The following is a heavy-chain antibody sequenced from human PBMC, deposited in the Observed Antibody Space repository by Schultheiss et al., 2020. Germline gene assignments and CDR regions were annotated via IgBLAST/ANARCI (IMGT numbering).Heavy chain of an antibody. Sequence: GGSLRLSCAASGFTFSDYYMSWIRQAPGKGLEWVSIIHSDGRTYFADSVKGRFTISRDNAKNTLYLQMNSLRAEDTAVYYCARWGHMTTGMDVWGQGTTVT. D-gene: IGHD4-17*01. CDR2: IHSDGRT. CDR1: GFTFSDYY. J-gene: IGHJ6*02. CDR3: ARWGHMTTGMDV. V-gene: IGHV3-66*01.